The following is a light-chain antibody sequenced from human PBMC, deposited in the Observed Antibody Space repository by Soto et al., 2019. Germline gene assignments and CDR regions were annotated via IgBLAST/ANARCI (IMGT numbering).Light chain of an antibody. CDR2: GAS. V-gene: IGKV3-20*01. J-gene: IGKJ5*01. CDR3: QQHDILPIT. CDR1: QSVSSSY. Sequence: EIVLAQSPGTLSVSPGERATLSCRASQSVSSSYLAWYQQKPGQAPRLLISGASRRATGIPDRFSGAGSGSDFTLTISRLEPEDFALYYCQQHDILPITSGQGTRLEIK.